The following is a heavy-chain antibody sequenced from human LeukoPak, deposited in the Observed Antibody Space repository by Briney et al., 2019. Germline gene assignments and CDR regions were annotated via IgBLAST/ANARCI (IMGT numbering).Heavy chain of an antibody. CDR2: ISHNGTT. Sequence: PSVTLSLTCGVSGGSIDITNYWSWVRQAPGKGLEWIGEISHNGTTNHNPSLSSRVAMSLDRDNNQFSLSLTSVTAPDTAVYYCTREDRPFCPFAYWGQGVLVTVSS. CDR1: GGSIDITNY. CDR3: TREDRPFCPFAY. J-gene: IGHJ4*02. D-gene: IGHD3-22*01. V-gene: IGHV4-4*02.